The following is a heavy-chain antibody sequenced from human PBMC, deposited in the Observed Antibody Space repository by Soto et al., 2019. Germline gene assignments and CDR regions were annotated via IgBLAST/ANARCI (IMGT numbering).Heavy chain of an antibody. CDR2: VYYTRST. Sequence: SETLSLTCSVSGGSISGSYWSWIRQSPGKGLEWLSYVYYTRSTNYSPSLRSRVTISVATSKTQFSLKMSSVTAADTAVYYYARVTVEMATIGYYYCYGMDVWGQGTTVTVSS. CDR1: GGSISGSY. J-gene: IGHJ6*02. CDR3: ARVTVEMATIGYYYCYGMDV. V-gene: IGHV4-59*01. D-gene: IGHD5-12*01.